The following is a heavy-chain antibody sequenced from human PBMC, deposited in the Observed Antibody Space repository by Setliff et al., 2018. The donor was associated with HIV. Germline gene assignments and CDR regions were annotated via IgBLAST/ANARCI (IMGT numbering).Heavy chain of an antibody. CDR3: ARDAPWDSYGLDY. Sequence: SETLSLTCAVYGGSFSDNYWSWIRQSPGKGLEWIGEINHSGRPKYNPSLNSRVTISVDTSKNQFSLKLSSVTAADTAVYYCARDAPWDSYGLDYWGQGTLVTVSS. CDR1: GGSFSDNY. D-gene: IGHD5-18*01. CDR2: INHSGRP. V-gene: IGHV4-34*01. J-gene: IGHJ4*02.